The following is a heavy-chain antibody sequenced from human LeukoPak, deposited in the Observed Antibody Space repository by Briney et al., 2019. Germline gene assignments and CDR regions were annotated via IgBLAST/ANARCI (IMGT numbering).Heavy chain of an antibody. V-gene: IGHV3-30-3*01. D-gene: IGHD6-6*01. CDR3: ARDLDIAAPSLDY. CDR2: ISYDGSNK. J-gene: IGHJ4*02. Sequence: PGGSLRLSCAASGFTFSSYAMHWVRQAPGKGLEWVAVISYDGSNKYYADSVKGRFTISRDNSKNTLYLQMNSLRAEDTAVYYCARDLDIAAPSLDYWGQGTLVTVS. CDR1: GFTFSSYA.